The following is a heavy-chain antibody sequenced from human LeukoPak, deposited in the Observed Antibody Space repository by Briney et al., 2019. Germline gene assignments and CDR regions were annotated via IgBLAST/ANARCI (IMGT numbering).Heavy chain of an antibody. CDR2: ISSSSSYI. Sequence: GGTLRLSCAASGFTFSSYGMSWVRQAPGKGLEWVSSISSSSSYIYYADSVKGRFTISRDNAKNSLYLQMNSLRAEDTAVYYCARSNGGNSNCDYWGQGTLVTVSS. V-gene: IGHV3-21*01. CDR1: GFTFSSYG. CDR3: ARSNGGNSNCDY. J-gene: IGHJ4*02. D-gene: IGHD4-23*01.